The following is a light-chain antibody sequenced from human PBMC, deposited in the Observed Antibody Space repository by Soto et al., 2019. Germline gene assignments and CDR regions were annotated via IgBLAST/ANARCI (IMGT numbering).Light chain of an antibody. CDR2: DVS. CDR3: SSDRSSSTPVV. J-gene: IGLJ2*01. CDR1: SSDVGGYNY. V-gene: IGLV2-14*01. Sequence: QSALTQPASVSGSPGQSITISCTGTSSDVGGYNYVSWYQQHPGKAPKLMIYDVSNRTSGVSNRFSGSKSGNTASLTISGLQAEDEADYYCSSDRSSSTPVVFGGGTKVTVL.